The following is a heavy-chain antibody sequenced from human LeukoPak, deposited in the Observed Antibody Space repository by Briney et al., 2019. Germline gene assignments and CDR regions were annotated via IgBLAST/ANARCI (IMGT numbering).Heavy chain of an antibody. CDR2: MNPNSGNT. Sequence: GSVKVSCKASGYTFTSYDINWVRQATGQGLEWMGWMNPNSGNTGYAQKFQGRVTMTRNTSISTAYMELSSLRSEDTAVYYCARRYYYGSGSYYPNDYWGQGTLVTVSS. J-gene: IGHJ4*02. V-gene: IGHV1-8*01. CDR3: ARRYYYGSGSYYPNDY. D-gene: IGHD3-10*01. CDR1: GYTFTSYD.